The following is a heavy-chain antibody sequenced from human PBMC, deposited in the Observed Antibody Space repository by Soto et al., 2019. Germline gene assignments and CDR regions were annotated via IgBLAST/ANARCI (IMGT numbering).Heavy chain of an antibody. CDR3: ARELAAAGIDYYYYGMDV. CDR2: IYYSGST. D-gene: IGHD6-13*01. V-gene: IGHV4-31*02. Sequence: SETLSLTXTVSGGSISSGGYYWSWIRQHPGKGLEWIGYIYYSGSTYYNPSLKSRVTISVDTSKNQFSLKLSSVTAADTAVYYCARELAAAGIDYYYYGMDVWGQGTTVTVSS. CDR1: GGSISSGGYY. J-gene: IGHJ6*02.